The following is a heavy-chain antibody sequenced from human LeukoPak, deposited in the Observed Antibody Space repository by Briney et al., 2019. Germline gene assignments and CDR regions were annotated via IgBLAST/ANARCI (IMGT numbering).Heavy chain of an antibody. CDR3: ARATTADGDFDY. J-gene: IGHJ4*03. CDR2: ISSSSSYI. Sequence: GGSLRLSCAASGFTFSSYSMNWVRQAPGKGLEWVSSISSSSSYIYYADSVKGRFTISRDNAKNSLYLQMNSLRAEDTAVYYCARATTADGDFDYWGQGTMVTVSS. CDR1: GFTFSSYS. D-gene: IGHD2-21*02. V-gene: IGHV3-21*01.